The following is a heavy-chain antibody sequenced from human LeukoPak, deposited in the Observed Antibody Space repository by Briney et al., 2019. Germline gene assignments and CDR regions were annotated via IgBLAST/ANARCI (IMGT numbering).Heavy chain of an antibody. CDR3: AREAAITPAFDY. J-gene: IGHJ4*02. V-gene: IGHV3-30*04. D-gene: IGHD2-2*01. CDR1: GFTFSSYA. CDR2: ISYDGSNK. Sequence: PGGSLRLSCAASGFTFSSYAMHWVRQAPGKGLEWVAVISYDGSNKYYADSVKGRFTISRDNSKNTLYLQVNSLRAEDTAVYYCAREAAITPAFDYWGQGTLVTVSS.